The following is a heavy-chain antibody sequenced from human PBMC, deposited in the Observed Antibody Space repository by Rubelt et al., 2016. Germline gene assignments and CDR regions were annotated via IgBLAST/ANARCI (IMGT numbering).Heavy chain of an antibody. Sequence: QVQLVQSGAEVKKPGASVKVSCKASGYTFSTYGISWVRQAPGQGLEWMGWISAYNGNTKYSQKFQGRVTITRDTSASTAYMELSSLRSEDTAVYYCAAGVDYYFDYWGQGTLVTVSS. CDR1: GYTFSTYG. CDR3: AAGVDYYFDY. CDR2: ISAYNGNT. D-gene: IGHD2-8*01. J-gene: IGHJ4*02. V-gene: IGHV1-18*04.